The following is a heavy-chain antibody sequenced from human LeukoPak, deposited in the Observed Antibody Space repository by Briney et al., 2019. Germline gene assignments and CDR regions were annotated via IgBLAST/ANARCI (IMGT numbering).Heavy chain of an antibody. Sequence: ASVKVSCKASGYTFTSYGISWVRQAPGQGLEWMGWISAYNGNTNYAQKLQGRVTMTTDTSTSTAYMELSSLRSEDTAVYYCASDSSGYYRYFDYWGQGTLVTVSS. D-gene: IGHD3-22*01. CDR2: ISAYNGNT. V-gene: IGHV1-18*01. CDR3: ASDSSGYYRYFDY. CDR1: GYTFTSYG. J-gene: IGHJ4*02.